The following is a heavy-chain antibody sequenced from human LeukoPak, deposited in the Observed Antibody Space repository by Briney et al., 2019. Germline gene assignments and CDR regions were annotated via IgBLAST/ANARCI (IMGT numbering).Heavy chain of an antibody. CDR3: ARDQWELTYYYYYMDV. V-gene: IGHV3-7*01. CDR1: GFTFSSYW. CDR2: IKQDGSEK. Sequence: PGGSLRLSCAASGFTFSSYWMSWVRQAPGKGLEWVANIKQDGSEKYYVDSVKGRFTISRDNAKNSLYLQMNSLRAEDTAVYYCARDQWELTYYYYYMDVWGKGTTVTVSS. D-gene: IGHD1-26*01. J-gene: IGHJ6*03.